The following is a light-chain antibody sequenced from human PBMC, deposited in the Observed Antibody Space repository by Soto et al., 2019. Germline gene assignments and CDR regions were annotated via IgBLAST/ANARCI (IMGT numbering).Light chain of an antibody. Sequence: DLPLTPSPSSLSASLGDRVTITCRASQGIRNDLGWYQQKPGKAPKLLIYKASTLKSGVPSRFSGSGSGTEFTLTISSLQPDDFATYYCQHYNSYSEAFGQGTKVDI. J-gene: IGKJ1*01. CDR2: KAS. V-gene: IGKV1-5*03. CDR1: QGIRND. CDR3: QHYNSYSEA.